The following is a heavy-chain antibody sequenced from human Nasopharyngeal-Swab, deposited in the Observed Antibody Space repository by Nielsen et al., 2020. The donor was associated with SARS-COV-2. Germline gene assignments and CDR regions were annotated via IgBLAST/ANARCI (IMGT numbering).Heavy chain of an antibody. CDR3: ARGFIVATIFHYYYYMDV. CDR1: GYTFTSYD. V-gene: IGHV1-8*01. D-gene: IGHD5-12*01. Sequence: ASVKVSCKASGYTFTSYDINWVRQAIGQGLEWMGWMNPNSGNTGYAQKFQGRVTMTRNTSISTAYMELSSLGSEDTAVYYCARGFIVATIFHYYYYMDVWGKGTTVTVSS. J-gene: IGHJ6*03. CDR2: MNPNSGNT.